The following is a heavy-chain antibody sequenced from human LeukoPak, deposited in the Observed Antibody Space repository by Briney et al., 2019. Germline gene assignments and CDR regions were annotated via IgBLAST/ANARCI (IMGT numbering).Heavy chain of an antibody. Sequence: GGSLRLSCAASGFTFSTYGMHWVRQAPGKGLEWVAFIRNDGTIKYYADSVKGRFTISRDNSKNTMFLQMNSLRAEDTAVYYCARDFGGIGYCSSTSCFPLDYWGQGTLVTVSS. CDR3: ARDFGGIGYCSSTSCFPLDY. CDR1: GFTFSTYG. CDR2: IRNDGTIK. V-gene: IGHV3-30*02. J-gene: IGHJ4*02. D-gene: IGHD2-2*01.